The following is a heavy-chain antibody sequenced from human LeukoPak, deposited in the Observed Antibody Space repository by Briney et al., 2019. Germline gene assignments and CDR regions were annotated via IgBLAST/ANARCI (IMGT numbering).Heavy chain of an antibody. Sequence: ASVKVSCKASGYTFTSYGISWVRQAPGQGLEWMGWINPNSGGTNYAQKFQGRVTMTRDTSISTAYMELSRLRSDDTAVYYCARDWAMTTVTTDYWGQGTLVTVSS. CDR3: ARDWAMTTVTTDY. J-gene: IGHJ4*02. V-gene: IGHV1-2*02. D-gene: IGHD4-17*01. CDR1: GYTFTSYG. CDR2: INPNSGGT.